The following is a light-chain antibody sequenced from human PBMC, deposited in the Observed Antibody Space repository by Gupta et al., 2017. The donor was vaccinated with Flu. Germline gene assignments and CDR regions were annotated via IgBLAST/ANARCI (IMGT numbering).Light chain of an antibody. CDR3: QKYTSGPRT. CDR2: EAS. V-gene: IGKV1-27*01. J-gene: IGKJ1*01. Sequence: DFQMTQSPSYLSAFVGDRVTITCRASQDISKYLAWYQHQPGKVPKLLIYEASTLRPGVPSRFSGSRSGPDFSLTISTLQPEDAAIYYCQKYTSGPRTFGQGTKVEVK. CDR1: QDISKY.